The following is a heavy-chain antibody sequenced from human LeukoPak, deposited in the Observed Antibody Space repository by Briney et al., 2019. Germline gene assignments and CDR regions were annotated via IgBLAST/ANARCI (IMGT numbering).Heavy chain of an antibody. CDR1: GGSLSSGSYN. D-gene: IGHD1-26*01. CDR2: IYTSRST. Sequence: SQTLSLTXTVSGGSLSSGSYNRSCIRQPPGKGLGWVGRIYTSRSTNYNPSLKSRVTISVDTSKNQFSLKLSSVTAADTAVYYCASSTGATTPYYYYYMDVWGKGTTVTVSS. J-gene: IGHJ6*03. CDR3: ASSTGATTPYYYYYMDV. V-gene: IGHV4-61*02.